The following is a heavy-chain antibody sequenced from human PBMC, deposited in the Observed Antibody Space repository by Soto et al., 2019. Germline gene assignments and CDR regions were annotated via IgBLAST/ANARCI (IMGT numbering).Heavy chain of an antibody. CDR2: ISGSGDNT. D-gene: IGHD1-26*01. J-gene: IGHJ4*02. CDR1: GFTFSSYA. Sequence: EVQLLESGGGLVQPGGSLRLSCAASGFTFSSYAMSWVRQAPGKGLEWVSVISGSGDNTFYADSVKGRFTISRDNSKNTLYLQMNSLRAEDKAIYYCASGASGSFGYWGQGTLVTVSS. V-gene: IGHV3-23*01. CDR3: ASGASGSFGY.